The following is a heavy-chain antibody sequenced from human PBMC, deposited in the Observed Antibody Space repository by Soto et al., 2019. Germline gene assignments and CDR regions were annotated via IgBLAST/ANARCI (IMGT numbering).Heavy chain of an antibody. CDR1: GFSVSTNY. CDR2: IYSGDST. J-gene: IGHJ4*02. CDR3: AWGSGSLYYFDF. V-gene: IGHV3-53*01. Sequence: PGGSLRLSCAASGFSVSTNYMTWVRQAPGKGLEWVSVIYSGDSTYYADSVKGRFTISRDNSKNTLHLQMNSLRAEDTAVYYCAWGSGSLYYFDFWGRGTLVTVSS. D-gene: IGHD1-26*01.